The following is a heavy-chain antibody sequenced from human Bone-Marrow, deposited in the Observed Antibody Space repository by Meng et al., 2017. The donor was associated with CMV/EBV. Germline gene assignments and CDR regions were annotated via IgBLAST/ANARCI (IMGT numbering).Heavy chain of an antibody. V-gene: IGHV3-33*06. J-gene: IGHJ2*01. D-gene: IGHD2-2*01. CDR2: IWYDGSNK. CDR3: AKGKYCSATSCSIYWYFDL. Sequence: GGSLRLSCAASGFTFSSYGMHWVRQAPGKGLEWVAVIWYDGSNKYYADSVKGRFTTSRDNSKNTLYLQMNSLRAEDTAVYYCAKGKYCSATSCSIYWYFDLWGRGTLVTVSS. CDR1: GFTFSSYG.